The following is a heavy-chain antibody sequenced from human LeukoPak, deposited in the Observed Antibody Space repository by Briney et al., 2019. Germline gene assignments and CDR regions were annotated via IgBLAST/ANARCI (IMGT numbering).Heavy chain of an antibody. D-gene: IGHD3-22*01. CDR3: ARAYDSSGRDFQH. J-gene: IGHJ1*01. V-gene: IGHV4-39*07. CDR2: INHSGST. Sequence: SETLSLTCTVSGGSISSSSYYWSWIRQPPGKGLEWIGEINHSGSTNYNPSLKSRVTISVDTSKNQFSLKLSSVTAADTAVYYCARAYDSSGRDFQHWGQGTLVTVSS. CDR1: GGSISSSSYY.